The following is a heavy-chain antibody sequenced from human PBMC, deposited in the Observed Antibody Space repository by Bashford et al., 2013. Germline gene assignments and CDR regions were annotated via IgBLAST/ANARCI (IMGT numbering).Heavy chain of an antibody. CDR3: ARDVDFSGAYHLFD. J-gene: IGHJ4*02. D-gene: IGHD1-26*01. CDR1: GYTFTSIG. V-gene: IGHV1-18*04. CDR2: INVYNGVA. Sequence: ASVKVSCKASGYTFTSIGISWVRQAPGQGLEWVGWINVYNGVADYAQNFQGRVTMTTDTSTSTAYMEVNNLKSDDTAVYYCARDVDFSGAYHLFDYGAREPWSPSPQ.